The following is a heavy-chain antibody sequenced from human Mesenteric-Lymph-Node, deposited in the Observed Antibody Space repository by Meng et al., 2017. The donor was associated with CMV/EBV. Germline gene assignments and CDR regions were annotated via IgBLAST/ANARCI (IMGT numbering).Heavy chain of an antibody. D-gene: IGHD3-10*01. J-gene: IGHJ4*02. V-gene: IGHV4/OR15-8*02. CDR3: ARPGPSASIVS. CDR1: GGSVSSNNW. CDR2: ILPSGTT. Sequence: CVVSGGSVSSNNWWSWVRQPPGKGPEWIGEILPSGTTNYNPSLKSRVTISIDTSKNQFSLKLTSMTAADTAVYYCARPGPSASIVSWGQGTLVTVSS.